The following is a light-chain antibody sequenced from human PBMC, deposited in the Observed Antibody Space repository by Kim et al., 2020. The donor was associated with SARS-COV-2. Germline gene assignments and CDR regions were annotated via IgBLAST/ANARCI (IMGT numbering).Light chain of an antibody. J-gene: IGLJ2*01. Sequence: SSELTQDPAVSVALGQTVRITCQGDSLRSYYASWYQQKPGQAPVLVIYGRNNRPSGIPDRFSGSTSGNTASLTITGAQAEDEADYYCKSRDSSGNVVSGGGTKLTVL. CDR1: SLRSYY. CDR3: KSRDSSGNVV. CDR2: GRN. V-gene: IGLV3-19*01.